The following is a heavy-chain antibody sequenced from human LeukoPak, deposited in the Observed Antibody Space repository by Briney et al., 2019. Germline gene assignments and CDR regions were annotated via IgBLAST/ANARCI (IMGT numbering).Heavy chain of an antibody. CDR3: VRDRGYSTFDY. Sequence: GGSLRLSCAASGFIFSEYWMSRVRQAPGKGPEWVANMKEDGGEINYVDSVKGRFTISRDNAKNSLYQQMNRLRAEDTAVYYCVRDRGYSTFDYWGQGTLATVSS. CDR1: GFIFSEYW. V-gene: IGHV3-7*01. J-gene: IGHJ4*02. CDR2: MKEDGGEI. D-gene: IGHD4-23*01.